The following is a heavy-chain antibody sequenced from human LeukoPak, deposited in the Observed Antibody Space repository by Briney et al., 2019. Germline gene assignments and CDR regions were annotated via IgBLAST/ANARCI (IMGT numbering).Heavy chain of an antibody. V-gene: IGHV3-23*01. CDR1: GFTFSSYA. CDR3: AKDDTYSSGCFDY. D-gene: IGHD6-19*01. Sequence: TGGSLRLSCAASGFTFSSYAMSWVRQAPGKGLEWVSAISGSGGSTYYADSVKGRFTISRDNSKNTLYLQMNSLRADDTAVYYCAKDDTYSSGCFDYWGQGTLVTVSS. CDR2: ISGSGGST. J-gene: IGHJ4*02.